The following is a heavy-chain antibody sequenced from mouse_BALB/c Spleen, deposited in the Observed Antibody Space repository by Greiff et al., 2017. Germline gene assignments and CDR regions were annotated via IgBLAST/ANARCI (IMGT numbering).Heavy chain of an antibody. CDR3: AREYYGNYEAMDY. CDR1: GFTFSSFG. J-gene: IGHJ4*01. D-gene: IGHD2-1*01. CDR2: ISSGSSTI. Sequence: DVMLVESGGGLVQPGGSRKLSCAASGFTFSSFGMHWVRQAPEKGLEWVAYISSGSSTIYYADTVKGRFTISRDNPKNTLFLQMTSLRSEDTAMYYCAREYYGNYEAMDYWGQGTSVTVSS. V-gene: IGHV5-17*02.